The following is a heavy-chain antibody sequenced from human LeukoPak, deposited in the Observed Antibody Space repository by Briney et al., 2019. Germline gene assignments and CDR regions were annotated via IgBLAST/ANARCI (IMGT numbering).Heavy chain of an antibody. Sequence: GGSLRLSCAASGITFRSFWMTWVRQAPGKGLEWVANIKQDGSETYYVDSVKGRFTMSRDNAKNSLYLQMNTLRVADTAVYYCARVRGPYSGSGVKAIFDLWGQGTMVTVSS. D-gene: IGHD1-26*01. CDR2: IKQDGSET. CDR1: GITFRSFW. CDR3: ARVRGPYSGSGVKAIFDL. J-gene: IGHJ3*01. V-gene: IGHV3-7*01.